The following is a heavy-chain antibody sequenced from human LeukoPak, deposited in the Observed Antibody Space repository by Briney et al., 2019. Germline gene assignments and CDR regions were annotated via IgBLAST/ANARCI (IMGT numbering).Heavy chain of an antibody. V-gene: IGHV4-39*01. CDR2: IYYSGST. Sequence: SETLSLTCTVSGGSISSSSYYWGWIRQPPGKGLEWIASIYYSGSTYYNSSLKGRVTISVDTSKNQFSLKLTTVTAADTAVYYCATVTDYGGNSKYFDYWGQGALVTVSS. CDR1: GGSISSSSYY. J-gene: IGHJ4*02. D-gene: IGHD4-23*01. CDR3: ATVTDYGGNSKYFDY.